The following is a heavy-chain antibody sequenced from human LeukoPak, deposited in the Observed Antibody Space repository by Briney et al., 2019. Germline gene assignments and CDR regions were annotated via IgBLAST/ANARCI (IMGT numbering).Heavy chain of an antibody. Sequence: SETLSLTCTVSGGSISSYYWSWIRQPAGKGLEWIGRIYTSGSTSYNPSLKSRVTMSVDTSKNQFSLKLSSVTAADTAVYYCARRAGYCSSASCYSVFDYWGQGTLVTVSS. J-gene: IGHJ4*02. CDR2: IYTSGST. CDR1: GGSISSYY. V-gene: IGHV4-4*07. CDR3: ARRAGYCSSASCYSVFDY. D-gene: IGHD2-2*01.